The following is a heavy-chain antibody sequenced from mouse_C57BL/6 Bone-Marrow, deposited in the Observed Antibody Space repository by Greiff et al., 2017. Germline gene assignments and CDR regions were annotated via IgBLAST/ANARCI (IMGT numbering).Heavy chain of an antibody. V-gene: IGHV5-9*01. CDR3: SRQVTTVLATKYFDV. CDR2: ISGGGGNT. Sequence: DVQLQASGGGLVKPGGSLKLSCAASGFTFSSYTMSWVRQTPEKRLQWVAAISGGGGNTYYPDSVKGRFTISRDNDKNILYLQMSSLRAEDTALYYCSRQVTTVLATKYFDVWGTGTTVTVSS. J-gene: IGHJ1*03. CDR1: GFTFSSYT. D-gene: IGHD1-1*01.